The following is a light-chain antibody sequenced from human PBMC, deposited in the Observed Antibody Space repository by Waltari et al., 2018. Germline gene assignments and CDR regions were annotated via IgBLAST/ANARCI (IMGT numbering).Light chain of an antibody. CDR1: QSVSSN. Sequence: EIVLTQSPATLSLSPGERATLSCRASQSVSSNLAWYQQKPGQAPRLLIYAASNRATGISARFSGSGSGTDFTLTISSLEPEDFAVYYYQQHSDWPLTFGGGTKVEIK. V-gene: IGKV3-11*01. CDR2: AAS. J-gene: IGKJ4*01. CDR3: QQHSDWPLT.